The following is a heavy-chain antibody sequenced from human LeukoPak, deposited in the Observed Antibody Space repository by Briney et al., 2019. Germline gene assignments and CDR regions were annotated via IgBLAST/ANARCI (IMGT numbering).Heavy chain of an antibody. CDR1: GFTFSSYE. CDR3: ARTIAAPYPVGDY. CDR2: ISSSGSTI. J-gene: IGHJ4*02. V-gene: IGHV3-48*03. D-gene: IGHD2-21*01. Sequence: GGSLRHSCAASGFTFSSYEMNWVRQAPGKGLEWVSYISSSGSTIYYADSVKGRFTISRDNAKNSLYLQMNSLRAEDTAVYYCARTIAAPYPVGDYWGQGTLVTVSS.